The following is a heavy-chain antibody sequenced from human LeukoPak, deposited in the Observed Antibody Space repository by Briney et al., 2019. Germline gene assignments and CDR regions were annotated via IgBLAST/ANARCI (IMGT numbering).Heavy chain of an antibody. CDR1: GGSISSSSYY. J-gene: IGHJ4*02. V-gene: IGHV4-39*07. D-gene: IGHD3-22*01. CDR2: IYYSGST. Sequence: SETLSLTCTVSGGSISSSSYYWGWIRQPPGKGLEWIGSIYYSGSTYYNPSLKSRVTISVDTSKNQFSLKLSSVTAADTAVYYCARTRRITMIVAGYYFDYWGQGTLVTVSS. CDR3: ARTRRITMIVAGYYFDY.